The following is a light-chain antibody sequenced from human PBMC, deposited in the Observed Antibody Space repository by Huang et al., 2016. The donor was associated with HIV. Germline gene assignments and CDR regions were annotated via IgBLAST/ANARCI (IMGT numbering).Light chain of an antibody. Sequence: DIVMTQSPLSLPVTPGEPASISCRSSQSLVHDNGYSYLDWYLQKPGQSPQVLMYMACVRAPGIPDRFSGGGSGTNFTLEINRVDAEDVGTYYCMQSLQSLTFGGGTRLEIK. CDR3: MQSLQSLT. CDR1: QSLVHDNGYSY. CDR2: MAC. V-gene: IGKV2-28*01. J-gene: IGKJ4*01.